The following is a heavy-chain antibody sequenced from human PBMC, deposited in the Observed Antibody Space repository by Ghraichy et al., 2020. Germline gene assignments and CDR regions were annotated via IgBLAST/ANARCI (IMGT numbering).Heavy chain of an antibody. CDR3: ARDYSSSSSDY. D-gene: IGHD6-6*01. Sequence: LSLTCAASGFTFSSYSMNWVRQAPGKGLEWVANIKQDGSEKYYVDSVKGRFTISRDNARKSLYLQMNSLRAEDTAVYYCARDYSSSSSDYWGQGTLVTVSS. CDR1: GFTFSSYS. J-gene: IGHJ4*02. V-gene: IGHV3-7*01. CDR2: IKQDGSEK.